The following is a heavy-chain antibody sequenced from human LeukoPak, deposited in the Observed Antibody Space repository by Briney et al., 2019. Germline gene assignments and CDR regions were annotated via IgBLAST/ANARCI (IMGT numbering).Heavy chain of an antibody. CDR3: VKDHMTTVTFFDY. Sequence: GGSLRLSCSASGYTFSSYAMHWVRQAPGKGLEYVSAISSIGGSTYYADSVKGRFTIPRDHSKNTLYLQMSSLRAEDTAVYYCVKDHMTTVTFFDYWGQGTLVTVSS. V-gene: IGHV3-64D*06. CDR2: ISSIGGST. J-gene: IGHJ4*02. D-gene: IGHD4-17*01. CDR1: GYTFSSYA.